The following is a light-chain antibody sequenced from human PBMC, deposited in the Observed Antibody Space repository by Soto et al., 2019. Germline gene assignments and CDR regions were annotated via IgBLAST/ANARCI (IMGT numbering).Light chain of an antibody. V-gene: IGKV1-27*01. CDR1: QGISNY. J-gene: IGKJ1*01. CDR2: AAS. Sequence: DIPMTQSPSSLSASVGDRVTIACRASQGISNYLAWYQQKPGKVPKLLIYAASTLQSGVPSRFSGSGSGTAVTLTISSLQPEDVATYYCQKYNSAPWTFGQGTKVEIK. CDR3: QKYNSAPWT.